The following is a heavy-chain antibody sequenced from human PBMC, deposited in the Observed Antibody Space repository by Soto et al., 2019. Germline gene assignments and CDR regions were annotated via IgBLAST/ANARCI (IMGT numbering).Heavy chain of an antibody. CDR3: ARRERAAGTEWWVDT. D-gene: IGHD6-13*01. Sequence: QLQLQESGPGLVKPSETLSLTCTVSGGSISSSSFHWGWIRQPPGKGLEGIVGIYYSGSTYYSPSLKSRVTISVGTSKNQFTLKLSSVTAAETAVDYGARRERAAGTEWWVDTWGQGTRVTVSS. V-gene: IGHV4-39*01. J-gene: IGHJ5*02. CDR2: IYYSGST. CDR1: GGSISSSSFH.